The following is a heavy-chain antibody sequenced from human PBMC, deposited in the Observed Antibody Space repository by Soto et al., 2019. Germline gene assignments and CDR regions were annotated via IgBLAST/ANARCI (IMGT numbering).Heavy chain of an antibody. D-gene: IGHD2-15*01. J-gene: IGHJ6*03. Sequence: QGLEWMGWMNPNSGNTGYAQKFQGRVTMTRNTSISTAYMELSSLRSEDTAVYYCARAVRYCSGGSCYSLDYYYYYMDVWGKGTTVSVSS. V-gene: IGHV1-8*01. CDR3: ARAVRYCSGGSCYSLDYYYYYMDV. CDR2: MNPNSGNT.